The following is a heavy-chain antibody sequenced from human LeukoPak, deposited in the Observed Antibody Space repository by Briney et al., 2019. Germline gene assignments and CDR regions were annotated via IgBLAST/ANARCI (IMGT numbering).Heavy chain of an antibody. V-gene: IGHV3-21*01. Sequence: GGSLRLSCEGSGFTFSNYWMGWVRQAPGKGLEWVSSISSSSSYIYYADSVKGRFTISRDNAKNSLYLQMNSLRAEDTAVYYCARGLALGYSGYDGLDYWGQGTLVTVSS. CDR2: ISSSSSYI. CDR1: GFTFSNYW. D-gene: IGHD5-12*01. CDR3: ARGLALGYSGYDGLDY. J-gene: IGHJ4*02.